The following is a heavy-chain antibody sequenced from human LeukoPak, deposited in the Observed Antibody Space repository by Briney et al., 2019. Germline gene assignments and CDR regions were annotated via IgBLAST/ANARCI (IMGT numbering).Heavy chain of an antibody. D-gene: IGHD3-22*01. J-gene: IGHJ4*02. CDR1: GYTFTSYY. V-gene: IGHV1-46*01. CDR2: INPSGGST. CDR3: ARARNYYDSSGYRAFDY. Sequence: GASVKVSCKASGYTFTSYYMHWVRQAPGQGLEWMGIINPSGGSTTYAQKFQGRVTMTRDMSTSTVYMELSSLRSEDTAVYYCARARNYYDSSGYRAFDYWGQGTLVTVSS.